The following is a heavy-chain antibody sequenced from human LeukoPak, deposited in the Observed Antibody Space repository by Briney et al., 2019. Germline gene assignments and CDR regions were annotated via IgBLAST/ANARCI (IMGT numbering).Heavy chain of an antibody. Sequence: GGSLRLSCAASGFTFSSYVMSWVRQALGKGLEWVSSISNSGGSTYYADSVKGRFTISRDNSKNTLYLQMNSLRAEDTAVYYCAKVAIHEQWLRKYYFDYWGQGTLVTVSS. V-gene: IGHV3-23*01. D-gene: IGHD6-19*01. CDR2: ISNSGGST. CDR3: AKVAIHEQWLRKYYFDY. J-gene: IGHJ4*02. CDR1: GFTFSSYV.